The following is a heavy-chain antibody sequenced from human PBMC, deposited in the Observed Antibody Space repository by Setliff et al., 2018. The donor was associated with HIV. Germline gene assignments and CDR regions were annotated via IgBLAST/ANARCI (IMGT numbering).Heavy chain of an antibody. D-gene: IGHD3-3*01. Sequence: ASVKVSCKASGGTFSGYAITWVRQAPGQGLDWMGRIIPILGVANYAQRFQGKVTITADKSTSTAYMELTSLRFDDTAMYYCVRGVQSPPHYSYYYMDVWGEGTMVTDSS. CDR2: IIPILGVA. V-gene: IGHV1-69*04. CDR3: VRGVQSPPHYSYYYMDV. CDR1: GGTFSGYA. J-gene: IGHJ6*03.